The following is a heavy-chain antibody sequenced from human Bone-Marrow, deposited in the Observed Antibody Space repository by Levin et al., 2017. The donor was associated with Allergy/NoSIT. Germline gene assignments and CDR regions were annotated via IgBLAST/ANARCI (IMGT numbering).Heavy chain of an antibody. Sequence: HSQTLSLTCDVSGDSVSSNDWWGWVRQPPGKGLEWIGQVYHSGSTNYNPSLKSRVTISVDKSKNDFPLKVRSVTAAATAVYYCAREERFYYGSGTYHALMDVWGQGTTVTVSS. V-gene: IGHV4-4*02. CDR1: GDSVSSNDW. CDR3: AREERFYYGSGTYHALMDV. D-gene: IGHD3-10*01. J-gene: IGHJ6*02. CDR2: VYHSGST.